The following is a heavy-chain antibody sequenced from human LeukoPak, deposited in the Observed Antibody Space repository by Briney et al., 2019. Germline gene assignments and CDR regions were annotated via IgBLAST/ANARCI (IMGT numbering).Heavy chain of an antibody. V-gene: IGHV3-7*01. Sequence: PGGSLRLSCAASGFTFSSYWMSWVRQAPGKGLEWVANIKQDGSEKYYVDSVKGRFTISRDNAKNSLYLRMNSLRAEDTAVYYCAREDVSYYDSLALDYWGQGTLVTVSS. CDR3: AREDVSYYDSLALDY. D-gene: IGHD3-22*01. J-gene: IGHJ4*02. CDR2: IKQDGSEK. CDR1: GFTFSSYW.